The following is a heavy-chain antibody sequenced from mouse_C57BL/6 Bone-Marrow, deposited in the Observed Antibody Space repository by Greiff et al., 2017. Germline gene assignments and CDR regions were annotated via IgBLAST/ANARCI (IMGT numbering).Heavy chain of an antibody. J-gene: IGHJ3*01. D-gene: IGHD2-4*01. CDR1: GYTFTGYW. CDR3: ARESIGYDYEGWFAY. Sequence: VQLQQSGADLMKPGASVKLSCKATGYTFTGYWLAWVKQRPGRGLEWIGEILPGSGSTNYNEKFKGKATFTADPSTNTAYMQLSSLTTEDSAIYYCARESIGYDYEGWFAYWGQGTLVTVSA. V-gene: IGHV1-9*01. CDR2: ILPGSGST.